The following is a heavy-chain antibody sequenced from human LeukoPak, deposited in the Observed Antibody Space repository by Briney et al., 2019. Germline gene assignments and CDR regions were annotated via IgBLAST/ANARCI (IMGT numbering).Heavy chain of an antibody. Sequence: ASVKVSCKASGYTFTDYYMHWVRQAPGQGLEWMGWMNPNSGGTSYAQKFQGRVTMTRDTSINTASLDLTRLTSEDTAVYFCATPTDWDPPDSPLNPWGQGTLVTVSS. CDR1: GYTFTDYY. V-gene: IGHV1-2*02. CDR3: ATPTDWDPPDSPLNP. CDR2: MNPNSGGT. D-gene: IGHD3-22*01. J-gene: IGHJ5*02.